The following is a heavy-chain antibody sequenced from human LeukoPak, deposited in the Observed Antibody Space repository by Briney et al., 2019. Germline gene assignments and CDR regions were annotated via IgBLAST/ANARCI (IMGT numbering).Heavy chain of an antibody. J-gene: IGHJ6*03. CDR1: GGSISSSSYY. D-gene: IGHD3-22*01. V-gene: IGHV4-39*01. CDR3: ARHYYDSSGYPPFSYYYHYMDV. Sequence: SETLSLTCTVSGGSISSSSYYWGWIRQPPGKGLEWIGSIYYSGSTYYNPSLKSRVTISVDTSKNQFSLKLSSVTAADTAVYYCARHYYDSSGYPPFSYYYHYMDVWGKGTTVTISS. CDR2: IYYSGST.